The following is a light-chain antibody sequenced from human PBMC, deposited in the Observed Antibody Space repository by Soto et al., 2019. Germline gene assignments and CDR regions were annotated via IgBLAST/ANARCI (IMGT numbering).Light chain of an antibody. Sequence: QSVLTQPPSVSGAPGQRVTISCTGSSSNIGAGYDVHWYHQLPRTAPKLLIYGNSNRPSGVPDRFSGSKSGTSASLAITGLQAEDEAGDYCQSYDSSRSGYVVFGGGTKLTVL. CDR3: QSYDSSRSGYVV. J-gene: IGLJ2*01. CDR2: GNS. CDR1: SSNIGAGYD. V-gene: IGLV1-40*01.